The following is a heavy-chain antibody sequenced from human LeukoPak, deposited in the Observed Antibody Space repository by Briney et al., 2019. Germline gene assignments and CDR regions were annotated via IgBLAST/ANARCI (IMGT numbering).Heavy chain of an antibody. D-gene: IGHD4-23*01. J-gene: IGHJ4*02. CDR3: AREDYGGNAIL. V-gene: IGHV4-34*01. CDR2: INHSGST. CDR1: GGSFSGYY. Sequence: SETLSLTCAVYGGSFSGYYWSWIRQPPGKGLEWIGEINHSGSTNYNPSLKSRVTISVDTSKKQFSLKLTSVTAADTAVYFCAREDYGGNAILWGQGTLVTVSS.